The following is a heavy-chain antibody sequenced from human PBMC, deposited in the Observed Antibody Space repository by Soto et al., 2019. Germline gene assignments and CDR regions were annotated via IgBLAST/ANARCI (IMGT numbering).Heavy chain of an antibody. CDR3: ATQYYDSCGYLFDY. J-gene: IGHJ4*02. CDR2: ISYDGSNK. V-gene: IGHV3-30-3*01. D-gene: IGHD3-22*01. Sequence: QVQLVESGGGVVQPGRSLRLSCAASGFTFSSYAMHWVRQAPGKGLEWVAVISYDGSNKYYADSVKGRFTISRDNSKNTLYLQVNSLRAEDTAVYSCATQYYDSCGYLFDYWGQGTLVTVSS. CDR1: GFTFSSYA.